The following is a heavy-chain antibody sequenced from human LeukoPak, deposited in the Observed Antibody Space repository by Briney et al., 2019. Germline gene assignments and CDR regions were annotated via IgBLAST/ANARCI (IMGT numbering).Heavy chain of an antibody. Sequence: SETLSLTCAVSGGSVSSGGISWTWIRQSPGMGLEWIEYIFHSGSTYYQPSLKTRFTITLDTSKNQCSLKLNSVTAADTAVYFCSAAFNGDSVFDYWGQGALVTVSS. D-gene: IGHD4-17*01. V-gene: IGHV4-30-2*06. CDR1: GGSVSSGGIS. CDR3: SAAFNGDSVFDY. J-gene: IGHJ4*02. CDR2: IFHSGST.